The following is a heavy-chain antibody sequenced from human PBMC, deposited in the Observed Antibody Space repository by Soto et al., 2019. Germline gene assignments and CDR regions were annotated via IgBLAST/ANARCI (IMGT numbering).Heavy chain of an antibody. J-gene: IGHJ5*01. CDR3: ARGRYCLTGRCFPNWFDS. D-gene: IGHD2-15*01. V-gene: IGHV4-30-4*01. CDR1: GNSISTVDYF. CDR2: IYKSATT. Sequence: SETLSLTCSVSGNSISTVDYFWAWIRQPPGQALEYIGYIYKSATTYYNPSFEGRVAISLDTSKSHFSLNVTSVTAADTAVYFCARGRYCLTGRCFPNWFDSWGQGTLVTVSS.